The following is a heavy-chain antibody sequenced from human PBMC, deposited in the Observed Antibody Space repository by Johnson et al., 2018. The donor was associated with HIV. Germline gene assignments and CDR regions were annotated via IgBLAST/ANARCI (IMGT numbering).Heavy chain of an antibody. CDR1: GFTFSDYY. V-gene: IGHV3-11*04. Sequence: VQLVESGEGVVQPGRSLRLSCAASGFTFSDYYMSWIRQAPGKGLEWVSYISSTGTTIYYADSVKGRFTISRDNAMNSLYLQINSLRAEDTAVYYCARNRPVSYGYRGAFDFWGQGTMVTVSS. D-gene: IGHD5-18*01. CDR3: ARNRPVSYGYRGAFDF. CDR2: ISSTGTTI. J-gene: IGHJ3*01.